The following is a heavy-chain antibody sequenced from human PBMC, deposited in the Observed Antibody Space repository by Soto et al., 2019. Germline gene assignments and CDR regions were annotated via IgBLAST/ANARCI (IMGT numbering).Heavy chain of an antibody. CDR2: ISYDGSNK. V-gene: IGHV3-30-3*01. J-gene: IGHJ4*02. Sequence: PGGSLRVSCAASGFTFSSYAMHWVRQAPGKGLEWVAVISYDGSNKYYADSVKGRFTISRDNSKNTLYLQMNSLRAEDTAVYYCVSPPLTRGDAGTAPFDYWGQGTLVTVSS. CDR3: VSPPLTRGDAGTAPFDY. CDR1: GFTFSSYA. D-gene: IGHD1-1*01.